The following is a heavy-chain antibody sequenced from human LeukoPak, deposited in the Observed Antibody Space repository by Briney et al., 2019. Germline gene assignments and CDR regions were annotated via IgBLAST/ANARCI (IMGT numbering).Heavy chain of an antibody. V-gene: IGHV4-39*07. J-gene: IGHJ4*02. D-gene: IGHD5-24*01. CDR1: GGSICSSSYD. CDR2: IYYSGST. CDR3: ARDMATPNFDY. Sequence: SETLSLTCTVSGGSICSSSYDWGWIRQPPGKGLEWIGSIYYSGSTYYNPSLKSRVTISVDTSKNQFSLKLSSVTAADTAVYYCARDMATPNFDYWGQGTLVTVSS.